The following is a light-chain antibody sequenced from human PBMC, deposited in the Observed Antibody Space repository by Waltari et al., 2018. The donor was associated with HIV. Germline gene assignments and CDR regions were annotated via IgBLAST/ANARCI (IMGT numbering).Light chain of an antibody. CDR3: QQSYSTPYT. V-gene: IGKV1-39*01. CDR2: AAS. J-gene: IGKJ2*01. Sequence: IQMTQSPSSLSASVGASVTITCRASQTISSYLNWYQQKLGKAPNLLIYAASRLQSGVPSRFSGSESGTDFTLNISSLQPEDFATYYCQQSYSTPYTFGQGTKLEIK. CDR1: QTISSY.